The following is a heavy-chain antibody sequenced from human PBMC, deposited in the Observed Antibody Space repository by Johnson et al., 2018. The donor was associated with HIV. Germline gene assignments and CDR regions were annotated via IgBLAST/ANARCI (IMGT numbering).Heavy chain of an antibody. J-gene: IGHJ3*02. Sequence: VQLVESGGGLVKPGGSLRLSCAASGFTFSNAWMSWVRQAPGKGLEWIGRIKSKTDGGTTDYAAPVKGRFTISRDDSKKTLYLQMNSLKTEDTAVYYCTTDLGYYDSSGDAFDIWGQGTMVTVSS. CDR2: IKSKTDGGTT. CDR3: TTDLGYYDSSGDAFDI. D-gene: IGHD3-22*01. CDR1: GFTFSNAW. V-gene: IGHV3-15*01.